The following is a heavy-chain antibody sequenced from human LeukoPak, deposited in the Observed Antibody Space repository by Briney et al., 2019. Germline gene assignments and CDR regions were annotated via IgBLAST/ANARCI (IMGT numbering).Heavy chain of an antibody. J-gene: IGHJ6*02. CDR1: GFTFSSYW. CDR3: ARPHGDYVRSGMDV. CDR2: IKQDGSEK. Sequence: GGSLILSCAASGFTFSSYWMSWVRQAPGKGLEWVANIKQDGSEKYYVDSVKGRFTISRDNSKNTLYLQMNSLRAEDTAVYYCARPHGDYVRSGMDVWGQGTTVTVSS. V-gene: IGHV3-7*01. D-gene: IGHD4-17*01.